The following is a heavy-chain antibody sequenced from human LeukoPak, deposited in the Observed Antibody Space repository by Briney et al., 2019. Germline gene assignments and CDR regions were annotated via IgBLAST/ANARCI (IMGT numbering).Heavy chain of an antibody. CDR2: IYTSGST. J-gene: IGHJ3*02. Sequence: SETLSLTCTVSGGSISSYYWSWIRQPAGKGLEWIGRIYTSGSTNYNPSLKSRVTMSVDTSKNQFSLKLSSVTAADTAVYYCARDSPREWELPDAFDTWGQGTMVTVSS. CDR3: ARDSPREWELPDAFDT. CDR1: GGSISSYY. D-gene: IGHD1-26*01. V-gene: IGHV4-4*07.